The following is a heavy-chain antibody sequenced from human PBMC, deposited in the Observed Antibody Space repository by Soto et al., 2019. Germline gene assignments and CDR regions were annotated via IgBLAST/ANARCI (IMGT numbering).Heavy chain of an antibody. V-gene: IGHV3-21*01. CDR2: ISSSSSYI. J-gene: IGHJ6*02. D-gene: IGHD3-10*01. CDR3: ATGGLYGSGSLNYYGMDV. Sequence: GGSLRLSCAASGFTFSSYSMNWVRQAPGKGLEWVSSISSSSSYIYYADSVKGRFTVSRDNAKNSLYLQMNSLRAEDTAVYYCATGGLYGSGSLNYYGMDVWGQGTTVTVSS. CDR1: GFTFSSYS.